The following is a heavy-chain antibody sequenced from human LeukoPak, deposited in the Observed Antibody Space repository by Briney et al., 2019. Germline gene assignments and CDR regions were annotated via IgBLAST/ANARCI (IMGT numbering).Heavy chain of an antibody. CDR3: ARDRDSSSSFDY. D-gene: IGHD6-6*01. Sequence: PGGSLRLSCAASGFTFSSYWMSWVRQAPGKGLEWGANIKQEGSEKYYVDSVKGRFTISRDNAKNSLYLQMNSLRAEDTAVYYCARDRDSSSSFDYWGQGTLVTVSS. V-gene: IGHV3-7*05. CDR1: GFTFSSYW. J-gene: IGHJ4*02. CDR2: IKQEGSEK.